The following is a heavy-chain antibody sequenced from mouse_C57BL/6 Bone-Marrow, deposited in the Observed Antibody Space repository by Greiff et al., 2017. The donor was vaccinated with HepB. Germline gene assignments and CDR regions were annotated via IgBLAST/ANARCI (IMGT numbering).Heavy chain of an antibody. Sequence: QVQLQQSGAELVRPGTSVKVSCKASGYAFTNYLIEWVKQRPGQGLEWIGVINPGSGGTNYNEKFKGKATLTADKSSSTAYMQLSSLTAEDSAVYCCARDSITTEDFEVWGTGTTVTVS. CDR1: GYAFTNYL. V-gene: IGHV1-54*01. CDR3: ARDSITTEDFEV. D-gene: IGHD1-1*01. CDR2: INPGSGGT. J-gene: IGHJ1*03.